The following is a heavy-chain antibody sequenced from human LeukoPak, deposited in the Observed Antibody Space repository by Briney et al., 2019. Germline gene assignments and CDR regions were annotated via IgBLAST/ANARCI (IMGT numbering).Heavy chain of an antibody. D-gene: IGHD2-2*01. J-gene: IGHJ6*02. V-gene: IGHV4-34*01. CDR3: AAQEYQLTYYYYGLDV. CDR2: VNHSGGT. Sequence: SETLSLTCAVYGGSFSAYYWSWIRQPPGKGLEWIGEVNHSGGTNYNPSLKSRVTISVDTSKNQFSLKLSSVTAADTAVYYCAAQEYQLTYYYYGLDVWGQGTTVTVSS. CDR1: GGSFSAYY.